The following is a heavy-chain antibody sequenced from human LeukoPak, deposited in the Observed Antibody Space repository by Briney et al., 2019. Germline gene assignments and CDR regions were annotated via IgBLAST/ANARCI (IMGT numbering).Heavy chain of an antibody. Sequence: GASVKVSCKASGYTFTSYYMHWVRQAPGQGLEWMGIINPSGGSTSYAQKFQGRVTMTRDTSTSTVYMELSSLRSEDTAVYYCAREGRVVVTTYGTDVWGQGTTVTVSS. CDR2: INPSGGST. V-gene: IGHV1-46*01. CDR3: AREGRVVVTTYGTDV. D-gene: IGHD2-21*02. J-gene: IGHJ6*02. CDR1: GYTFTSYY.